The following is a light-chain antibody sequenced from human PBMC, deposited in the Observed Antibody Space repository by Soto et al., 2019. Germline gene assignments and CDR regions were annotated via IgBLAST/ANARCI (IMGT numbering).Light chain of an antibody. CDR2: DVT. Sequence: QSALTQPASVSGWPGQSITISCTGASSDVGGYNYVSWYQHSPGKAPKLLIYDVTNRPSGVSNRFSGSKSGNTASLTISGVQAEDEADYYRNSYRSSGTVVFGGGTKLTVL. J-gene: IGLJ3*02. CDR1: SSDVGGYNY. V-gene: IGLV2-14*03. CDR3: NSYRSSGTVV.